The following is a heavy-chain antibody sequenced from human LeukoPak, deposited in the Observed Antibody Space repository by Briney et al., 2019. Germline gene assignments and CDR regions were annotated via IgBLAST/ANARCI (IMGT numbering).Heavy chain of an antibody. J-gene: IGHJ3*02. CDR3: ARGYSGSYGAFDI. CDR1: GGSFSGYY. Sequence: SETLSLTCAVYGGSFSGYYWGWIRQPPGKGLEWIGSIYYSGSTYYNPSLKSRVTISVDTSKNQFSLKLSSVTAADTAVYYCARGYSGSYGAFDIWGQGTMVTVSS. CDR2: IYYSGST. D-gene: IGHD1-26*01. V-gene: IGHV4-34*01.